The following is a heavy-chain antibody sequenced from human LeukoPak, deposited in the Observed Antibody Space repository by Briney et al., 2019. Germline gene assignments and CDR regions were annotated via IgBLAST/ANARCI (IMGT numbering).Heavy chain of an antibody. J-gene: IGHJ6*02. CDR3: ARHGIKGCNSVNCYTSFYYYGIAV. D-gene: IGHD2-2*02. Sequence: GESLKISCRGSGYSFVDYWIGWVRQMPGKGPEWMGIIFPHDSDIKYSPSFQGQVTFSVDKSISTAYVQLSSLKASDTAIYYCARHGIKGCNSVNCYTSFYYYGIAVWGQATTVTVSS. V-gene: IGHV5-51*01. CDR2: IFPHDSDI. CDR1: GYSFVDYW.